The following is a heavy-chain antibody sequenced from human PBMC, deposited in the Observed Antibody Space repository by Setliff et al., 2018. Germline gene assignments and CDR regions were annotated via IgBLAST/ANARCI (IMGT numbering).Heavy chain of an antibody. CDR2: IGESGNNI. CDR3: ARVYAYSYGFDS. Sequence: PSETLSLTCTVSGYSISSGYIWGWIRQPPGKGLEWVSYIGESGNNIHYADSVKGRFTISRDNAKNSLYLQMNSLRAEDTAVYYCARVYAYSYGFDSWDQGTQVTVSS. J-gene: IGHJ4*02. V-gene: IGHV3-48*01. CDR1: GYSISSGYI. D-gene: IGHD5-18*01.